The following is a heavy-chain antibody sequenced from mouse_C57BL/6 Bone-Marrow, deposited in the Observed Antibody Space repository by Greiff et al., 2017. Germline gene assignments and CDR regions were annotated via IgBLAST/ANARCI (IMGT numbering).Heavy chain of an antibody. CDR1: GFNIKDDY. J-gene: IGHJ2*01. CDR3: TTFITFDY. Sequence: VHVKQSGAELVRPGASVKLSCTASGFNIKDDYMHWVKQRPEQGLEWIGWIDPENGDTEYASKFQGKATITADTSSNTAYLQLSSLTSEDTAVYYCTTFITFDYWGQGTTLTVSA. D-gene: IGHD1-1*01. V-gene: IGHV14-4*01. CDR2: IDPENGDT.